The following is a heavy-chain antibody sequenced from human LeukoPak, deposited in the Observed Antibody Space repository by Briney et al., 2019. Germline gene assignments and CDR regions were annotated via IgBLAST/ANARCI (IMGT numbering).Heavy chain of an antibody. CDR1: GFTFSSYW. CDR2: ISSSGSTI. CDR3: ARYFGELLKGPFDY. V-gene: IGHV3-48*04. J-gene: IGHJ4*02. D-gene: IGHD3-10*01. Sequence: GGSLRLSCAASGFTFSSYWMSWVRQAPGKGLEWVSYISSSGSTIYYADSVKGRFTISRDNAKNSLYLQMNSLRAEDTAVYYCARYFGELLKGPFDYWGQGTLVTVSS.